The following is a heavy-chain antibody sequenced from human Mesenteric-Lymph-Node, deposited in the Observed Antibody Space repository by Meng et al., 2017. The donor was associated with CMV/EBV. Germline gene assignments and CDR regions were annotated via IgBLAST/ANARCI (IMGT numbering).Heavy chain of an antibody. CDR3: AGAGDSSSWISGFDP. V-gene: IGHV3-11*04. CDR2: ISSGGTTI. J-gene: IGHJ5*02. CDR1: GFS. D-gene: IGHD3-22*01. Sequence: LSCAATGFSMSWIRQAPGKGLEWSSYISSGGTTIYYADSVRGRFTISWDTAKNSLFLQMNSLRDEDTAVYYCAGAGDSSSWISGFDPWGQGTLVTVSS.